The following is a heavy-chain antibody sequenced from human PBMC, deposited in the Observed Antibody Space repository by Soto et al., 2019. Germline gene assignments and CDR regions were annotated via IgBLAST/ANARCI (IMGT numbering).Heavy chain of an antibody. CDR1: GYTFTSYG. D-gene: IGHD3-10*01. Sequence: GASVKVSCKASGYTFTSYGISWVRQAPGQGLEWMGWISAYNGNTNYAQKLQGRVTMTTDTSTSTAYMELRSLRSDDTAVYYCARLWFGELSLGWFDPWGQGTLVTVSS. V-gene: IGHV1-18*01. CDR2: ISAYNGNT. J-gene: IGHJ5*02. CDR3: ARLWFGELSLGWFDP.